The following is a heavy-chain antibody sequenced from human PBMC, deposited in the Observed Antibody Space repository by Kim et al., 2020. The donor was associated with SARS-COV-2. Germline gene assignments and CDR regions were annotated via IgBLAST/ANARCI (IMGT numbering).Heavy chain of an antibody. Sequence: SQTLSLTCVISGDSVSSDSAIWTWIRQSPSRGLEWLGRTYYRSKWYIEYGASVKSRITINPDTSKNQFSLQLKSVTPEDTAVYFCARTHGGRANWLAPWG. D-gene: IGHD2-15*01. CDR3: ARTHGGRANWLAP. V-gene: IGHV6-1*01. CDR2: TYYRSKWYI. J-gene: IGHJ5*02. CDR1: GDSVSSDSAI.